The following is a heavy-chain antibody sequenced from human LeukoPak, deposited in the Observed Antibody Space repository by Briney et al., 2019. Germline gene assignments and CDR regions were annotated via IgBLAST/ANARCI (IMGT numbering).Heavy chain of an antibody. D-gene: IGHD6-19*01. V-gene: IGHV3-30*18. CDR3: AKDGAVAPHGGFDY. CDR2: ISYDGSNK. J-gene: IGHJ4*02. CDR1: GFTFSSYG. Sequence: GSLRLSCAASGFTFSSYGMHWVRQAPGKGLEWVAVISYDGSNKYYADSVKGRFTISRDNSKNTLYLQMNSLRAEDTAVYYCAKDGAVAPHGGFDYWGQGTLVTVSS.